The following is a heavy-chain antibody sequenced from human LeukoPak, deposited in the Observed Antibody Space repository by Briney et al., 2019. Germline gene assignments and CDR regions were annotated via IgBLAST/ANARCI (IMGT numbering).Heavy chain of an antibody. V-gene: IGHV1-46*01. CDR3: ARDHSGSYSAPRAFDI. J-gene: IGHJ3*02. CDR1: GYTFTSYY. CDR2: INPSGSST. D-gene: IGHD1-26*01. Sequence: GASVKVSCKASGYTFTSYYMHWVRQAPGQGLEWMGIINPSGSSTSYAQKFQGRVTMTRDMSTSTVYMELSSLRSEDTAVYYCARDHSGSYSAPRAFDIWGQGTMVTVSS.